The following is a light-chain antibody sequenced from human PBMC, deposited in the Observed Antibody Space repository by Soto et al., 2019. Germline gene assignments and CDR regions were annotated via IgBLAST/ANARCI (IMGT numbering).Light chain of an antibody. CDR2: DNN. CDR1: SSNIGNNY. Sequence: QSVLTQPPSVSAAPGQKVTISCYGSSSNIGNNYVSWYQQLPGTAPKLLIYDNNKRPSGIPDRFSGSKSGTSATLGITGLQTGDEADYYCGTLDSSLSAVVFGGGTKLTVL. V-gene: IGLV1-51*01. CDR3: GTLDSSLSAVV. J-gene: IGLJ2*01.